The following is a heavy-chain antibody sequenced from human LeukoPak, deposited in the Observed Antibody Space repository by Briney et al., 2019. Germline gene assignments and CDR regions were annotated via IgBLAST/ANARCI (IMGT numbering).Heavy chain of an antibody. D-gene: IGHD6-13*01. V-gene: IGHV3-21*04. CDR1: GFTFSSYS. J-gene: IGHJ4*02. CDR3: ARRCGSTCFDY. CDR2: ISSSSSYI. Sequence: GGSLRLSCAASGFTFSSYSMNWVRQAPGKGLEWVSSISSSSSYIYYADSVKGRFTISRDNSKNTLYLQMNALRAEDTAIYYCARRCGSTCFDYWGQGTLVTVSS.